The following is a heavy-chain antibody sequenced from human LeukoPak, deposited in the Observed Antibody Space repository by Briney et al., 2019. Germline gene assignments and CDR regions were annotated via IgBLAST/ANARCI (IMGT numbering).Heavy chain of an antibody. CDR3: ARHPITFGGVIVYYFDY. CDR1: GGSISNGGYY. D-gene: IGHD3-16*02. V-gene: IGHV4-39*01. Sequence: ASESLSLTCTVSGGSISNGGYYWSWIRQHPGKGLEWIGSIYYSGSTYYNPSLKSRVTISVDTSKNQFSLKLSSVTAADTAVYYCARHPITFGGVIVYYFDYWGQGTLVTVSS. J-gene: IGHJ4*02. CDR2: IYYSGST.